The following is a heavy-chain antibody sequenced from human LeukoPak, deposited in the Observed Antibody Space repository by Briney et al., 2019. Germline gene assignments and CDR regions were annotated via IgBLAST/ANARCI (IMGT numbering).Heavy chain of an antibody. CDR2: IIPIFGTA. CDR3: AREPQLAAAAIDAFDI. V-gene: IGHV1-69*05. D-gene: IGHD6-13*01. Sequence: SVKVSCKASGGTFISYAISWVRQAPGQGLEWMGGIIPIFGTANYAQKFQGRVTITTDESTSTAYMELSSLRSEDTAVYYCAREPQLAAAAIDAFDIWGQGTMVTVSS. J-gene: IGHJ3*02. CDR1: GGTFISYA.